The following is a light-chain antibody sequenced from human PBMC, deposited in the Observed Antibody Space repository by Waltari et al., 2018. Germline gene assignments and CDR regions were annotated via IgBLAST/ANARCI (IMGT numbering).Light chain of an antibody. Sequence: LVLTQSPATLPLSPVESANLSCRASRSVSFYLAWYQQKPCQAPRLLIDDASNRAAGIPARFSGGGSGTDFTLTISSLEPEDFAVYYRQHRSSWPPTFGGGTKVEIK. CDR3: QHRSSWPPT. J-gene: IGKJ4*01. CDR1: RSVSFY. CDR2: DAS. V-gene: IGKV3-11*01.